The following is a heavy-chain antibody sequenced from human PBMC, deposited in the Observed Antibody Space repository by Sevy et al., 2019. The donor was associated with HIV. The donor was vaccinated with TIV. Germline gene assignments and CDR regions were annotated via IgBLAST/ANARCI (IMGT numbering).Heavy chain of an antibody. J-gene: IGHJ4*02. CDR3: VTDGASVRFGGFDS. D-gene: IGHD3-10*01. CDR2: SRGKAETYAT. CDR1: RITLSDHY. Sequence: GGSLRLSCAVSRITLSDHYMDWVRQAPGKGLEWVGRSRGKAETYATDYAAAGKGRFTISRQFSENSLILHMNSLKTEDTAVYFCVTDGASVRFGGFDSWGQGTLVTVSS. V-gene: IGHV3-72*01.